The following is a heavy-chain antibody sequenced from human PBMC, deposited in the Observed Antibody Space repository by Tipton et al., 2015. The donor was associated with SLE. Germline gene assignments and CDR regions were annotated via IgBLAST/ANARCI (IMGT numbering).Heavy chain of an antibody. V-gene: IGHV4-59*01. CDR1: GGSISSYY. J-gene: IGHJ4*02. D-gene: IGHD6-13*01. CDR3: ARDGSSWGFDY. CDR2: IYYSGST. Sequence: TLSLTCTVSGGSISSYYWSWIRHPPGKGLEWIGYIYYSGSTNYNPSLKSRVTISVDTSKNQFSLKLSSVTAADTAVYYCARDGSSWGFDYWGQGTLVTVSS.